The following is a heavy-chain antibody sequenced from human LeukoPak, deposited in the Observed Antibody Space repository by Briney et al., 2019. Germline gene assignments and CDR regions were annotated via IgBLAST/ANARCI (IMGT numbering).Heavy chain of an antibody. CDR3: ARDLLSVDNYDALDI. V-gene: IGHV1-69*13. Sequence: GASVKVSCKASGATFGSHSISWVRQAPGQGLEWMGGIVPMFGTDAYAQRFQGRVTVTADESTTTAYMELISLTSEDTAMYYCARDLLSVDNYDALDIWGQGTMVTVSS. CDR2: IVPMFGTD. J-gene: IGHJ3*02. D-gene: IGHD5-12*01. CDR1: GATFGSHS.